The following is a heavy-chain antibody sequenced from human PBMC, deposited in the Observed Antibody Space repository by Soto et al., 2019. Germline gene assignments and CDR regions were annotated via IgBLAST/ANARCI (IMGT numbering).Heavy chain of an antibody. CDR1: GGSISSGDYS. CDR2: IYHSGST. J-gene: IGHJ4*02. V-gene: IGHV4-30-2*01. Sequence: PSQTLSLTCAVSGGSISSGDYSWSWIRQPPGKGLEWIGYIYHSGSTYYNPSLKSRVTISVDRSKNQFSLKLSSVTAADTAIYYCAKEGRYKPPDYWGQGTLVTVSS. D-gene: IGHD1-1*01. CDR3: AKEGRYKPPDY.